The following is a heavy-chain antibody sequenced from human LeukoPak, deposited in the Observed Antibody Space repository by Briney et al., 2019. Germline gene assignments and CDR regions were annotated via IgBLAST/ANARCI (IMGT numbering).Heavy chain of an antibody. Sequence: SETLSLTCTVSGGSISSSTYYWGWIRQPPGKGLEWIGSIYYSGSTYYNPSLKSRLTISLDTSQRQFSLRLSSVTAADTALYYCTRGSYDVLTGYSTLGEYWGQGTLVTVSS. V-gene: IGHV4-39*01. D-gene: IGHD3-9*01. CDR1: GGSISSSTYY. CDR3: TRGSYDVLTGYSTLGEY. J-gene: IGHJ4*02. CDR2: IYYSGST.